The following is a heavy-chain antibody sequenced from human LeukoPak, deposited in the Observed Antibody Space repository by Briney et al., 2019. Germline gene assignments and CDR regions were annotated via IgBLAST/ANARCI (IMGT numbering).Heavy chain of an antibody. CDR1: GGSFSGYY. J-gene: IGHJ1*01. Sequence: SETLSLTCAVYGGSFSGYYWGWIRQPPGKGLEWIGSGSTYYNPSLKSRVTISVDTSKNQFSLELSSVTAADTAVYFCASPRGDDSGGYYTWYFHHWGQGILVTVSS. V-gene: IGHV4-34*01. CDR3: ASPRGDDSGGYYTWYFHH. D-gene: IGHD3-22*01. CDR2: SGST.